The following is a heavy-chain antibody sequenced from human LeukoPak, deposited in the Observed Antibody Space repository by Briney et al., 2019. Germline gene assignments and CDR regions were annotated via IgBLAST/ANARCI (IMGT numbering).Heavy chain of an antibody. CDR3: GGGGGDNWNDYFDY. J-gene: IGHJ4*02. CDR2: IKQDGSEK. Sequence: GGSLRLSCAASGFTFSRYWMSWVRQAPGKGLEWVANIKQDGSEKYYVDSVKGRFTISRDNAKNSLYLQMNSLRAEDTAVYYWGGGGGDNWNDYFDYWGQGTLVTVSS. D-gene: IGHD1-1*01. CDR1: GFTFSRYW. V-gene: IGHV3-7*03.